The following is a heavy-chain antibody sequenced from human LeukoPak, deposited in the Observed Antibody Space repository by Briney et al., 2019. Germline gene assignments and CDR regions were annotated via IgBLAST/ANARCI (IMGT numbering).Heavy chain of an antibody. Sequence: GGSLRLSCAASGFTFSSYGMHWVRQAPGKGLEWVAFIRYDGSDENYADSVKGRFTISRDNSKNTLYLQMNSLRAEDTAVYYCAKEFNFFRGVIISTDYWGQGTLVIVSS. CDR2: IRYDGSDE. J-gene: IGHJ4*02. D-gene: IGHD3-10*01. V-gene: IGHV3-30*02. CDR3: AKEFNFFRGVIISTDY. CDR1: GFTFSSYG.